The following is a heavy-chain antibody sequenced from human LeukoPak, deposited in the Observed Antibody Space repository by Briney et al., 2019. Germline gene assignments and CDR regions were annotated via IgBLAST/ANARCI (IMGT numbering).Heavy chain of an antibody. J-gene: IGHJ4*02. V-gene: IGHV4-34*01. CDR3: ARGKYYCSGATCAPPLDS. Sequence: PSETLSLTCAVNGGSFSGYYWTWIRQPPGKGLEWIGEINYSGSNIYNPSLKSRVTMSVDTSKNQVSLKMTSVTAAATALYYCARGKYYCSGATCAPPLDSWGQGTLVTVSS. CDR2: INYSGSN. CDR1: GGSFSGYY. D-gene: IGHD2-15*01.